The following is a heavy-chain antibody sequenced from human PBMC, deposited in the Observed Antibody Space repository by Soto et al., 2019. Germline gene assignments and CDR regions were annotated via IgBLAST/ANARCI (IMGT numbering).Heavy chain of an antibody. Sequence: SETLSLTCTVSGGSISSSSYYWGWIRQPPGKGLEWIGSIYYSGSTYYNPSLKSRVTISVDTSKNQFSLKLSSVTAADTAVYYCARVSLVFNLRYSSSLDVWGKGTTVTVSS. D-gene: IGHD6-6*01. J-gene: IGHJ6*04. CDR1: GGSISSSSYY. CDR2: IYYSGST. CDR3: ARVSLVFNLRYSSSLDV. V-gene: IGHV4-39*01.